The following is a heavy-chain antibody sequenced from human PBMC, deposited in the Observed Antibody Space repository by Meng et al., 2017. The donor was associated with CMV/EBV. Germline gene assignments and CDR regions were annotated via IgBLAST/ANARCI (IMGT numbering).Heavy chain of an antibody. CDR3: ARGVTIFGATGFDP. D-gene: IGHD3-3*01. CDR1: GYTFTGYY. J-gene: IGHJ5*02. Sequence: KASGYTFTGYYMHWVRQAPGQGLEWMGWINPNSGGTNYAQKFQGRVTMTRDTSISTAYMELSRLRSDDTAAYYCARGVTIFGATGFDPWGQGTLVTVSS. V-gene: IGHV1-2*02. CDR2: INPNSGGT.